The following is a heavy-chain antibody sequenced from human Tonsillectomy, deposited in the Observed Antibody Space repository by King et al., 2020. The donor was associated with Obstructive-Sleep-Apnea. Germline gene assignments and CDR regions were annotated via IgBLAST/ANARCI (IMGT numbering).Heavy chain of an antibody. CDR2: IYTTGNT. V-gene: IGHV4-4*07. CDR1: GGSISGFY. J-gene: IGHJ3*02. Sequence: AQLQESGPGLVKPSETLSLTCTVSGGSISGFYWSWIRQPAGKGLEWIGRIYTTGNTDYNPSLMSRVTMSVDTSKNQFSLKLSSVTAADTAVNYCARDDALQHAFDIWGQGTVVTVSS. CDR3: ARDDALQHAFDI.